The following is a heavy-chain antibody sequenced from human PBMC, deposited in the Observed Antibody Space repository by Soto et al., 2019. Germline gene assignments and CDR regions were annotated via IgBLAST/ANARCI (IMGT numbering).Heavy chain of an antibody. V-gene: IGHV1-69*01. J-gene: IGHJ3*02. D-gene: IGHD3-3*01. CDR1: GGPFTRYA. CDR3: ARGVAPGQTADPYAFDI. Sequence: QAPLVQSGAEVRKPGSSVRVSCRASGGPFTRYAVSWVRQAPGQGLEWIGGITPIAETTNYAQKFRGRLSITAEESTDTVHMELRRLTSDDTTVYFCARGVAPGQTADPYAFDIWGQGSRVTVSS. CDR2: ITPIAETT.